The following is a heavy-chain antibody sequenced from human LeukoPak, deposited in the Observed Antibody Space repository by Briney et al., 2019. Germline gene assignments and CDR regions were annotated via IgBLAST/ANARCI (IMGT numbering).Heavy chain of an antibody. D-gene: IGHD2-2*01. CDR3: ARALIVVIPTVLGA. CDR2: INRDGSET. CDR1: EFTFGNYW. Sequence: GGSLRLSCTASEFTFGNYWMNWVRQTPGKGLEWVANINRDGSETHYVGSVKGRFTISRGNAKNSLYLQMDSLTAEDTAVYYCARALIVVIPTVLGAWGQGTLVTVSS. J-gene: IGHJ4*02. V-gene: IGHV3-7*01.